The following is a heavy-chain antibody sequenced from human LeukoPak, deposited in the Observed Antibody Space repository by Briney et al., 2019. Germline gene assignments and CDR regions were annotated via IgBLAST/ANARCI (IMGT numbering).Heavy chain of an antibody. V-gene: IGHV1-24*01. CDR1: GYTLTELS. CDR3: ATQRVTMVRGVILFDY. D-gene: IGHD3-10*01. CDR2: FDPEDGET. Sequence: GASVKVSCKVSGYTLTELSMHWVRQAPGKGLEWMGGFDPEDGETIYAQKFQGRVTMTEDTSTDTAYMELSSLRSEDTAVYYCATQRVTMVRGVILFDYWGQGTLVTVSS. J-gene: IGHJ4*02.